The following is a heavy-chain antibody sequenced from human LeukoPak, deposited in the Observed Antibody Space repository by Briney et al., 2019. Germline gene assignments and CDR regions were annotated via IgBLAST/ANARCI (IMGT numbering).Heavy chain of an antibody. J-gene: IGHJ5*02. CDR1: GGTFSSYA. CDR2: IIPILGIA. Sequence: ASVKVSCKASGGTFSSYAISWVRQAPGQGLEWMGRIIPILGIANYAQKFQGRVTITADKSTSTAYMELSSLRSEDTAVYYCARDWEGNWFDPWGQGTLVTVSS. CDR3: ARDWEGNWFDP. V-gene: IGHV1-69*04. D-gene: IGHD1-26*01.